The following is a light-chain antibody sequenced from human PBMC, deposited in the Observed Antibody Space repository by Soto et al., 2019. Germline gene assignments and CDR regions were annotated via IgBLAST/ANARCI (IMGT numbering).Light chain of an antibody. V-gene: IGLV2-18*02. Sequence: QSVLTQPPSVSGAPGQSVTIACIGTSSDVGSYNHVSWYQQAPGTAPKLMIYEVSNRPSGVPERFSGSKSGNTASLTISGLQPEDEADNYCYAYTTSDTYVFGTGTKVTLL. CDR3: YAYTTSDTYV. J-gene: IGLJ1*01. CDR2: EVS. CDR1: SSDVGSYNH.